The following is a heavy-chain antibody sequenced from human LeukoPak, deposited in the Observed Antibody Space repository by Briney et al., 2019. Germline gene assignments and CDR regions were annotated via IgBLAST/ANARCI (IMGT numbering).Heavy chain of an antibody. D-gene: IGHD6-19*01. V-gene: IGHV3-30-3*01. J-gene: IGHJ3*02. CDR1: GFTFSSYA. Sequence: GGSLRLSCAASGFTFSSYAMHWVRQAPGKGLEWVAVISYDGSNKYYADSVKGRFTISRDNCKNTLYLQMNSLRAEDTAVYYCARIPYSSRLTFDIWGQGTMVTVSS. CDR3: ARIPYSSRLTFDI. CDR2: ISYDGSNK.